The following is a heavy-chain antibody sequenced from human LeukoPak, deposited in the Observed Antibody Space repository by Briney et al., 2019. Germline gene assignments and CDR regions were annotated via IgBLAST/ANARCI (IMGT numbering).Heavy chain of an antibody. D-gene: IGHD2-2*01. CDR1: GFTFSSYA. Sequence: GGSLRLSCAASGFTFSSYAMHWVRQAPGKGLEWVAVISYDGSNKYYADSVKSRFTISRDNSKNTLYLQMNSLRAEDTAVYYCARDFPVVPAAIVNYYMDVWGKGTTVTVSS. CDR2: ISYDGSNK. V-gene: IGHV3-30-3*01. J-gene: IGHJ6*03. CDR3: ARDFPVVPAAIVNYYMDV.